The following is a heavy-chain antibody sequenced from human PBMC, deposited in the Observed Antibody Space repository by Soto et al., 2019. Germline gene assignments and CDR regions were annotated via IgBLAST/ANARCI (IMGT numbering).Heavy chain of an antibody. CDR2: ISSSSSYI. J-gene: IGHJ4*02. V-gene: IGHV3-21*01. CDR1: VFPSCSYG. D-gene: IGHD2-15*01. Sequence: PGGSLRIACSASVFPSCSYGVNWVRQAPGKGLEWVSSISSSSSYIYYADSGKGRFTISRYNAKNSLYLQMNSLRAEDTAVYYCARDLSVVVTPPYWGQGPLVTVSS. CDR3: ARDLSVVVTPPY.